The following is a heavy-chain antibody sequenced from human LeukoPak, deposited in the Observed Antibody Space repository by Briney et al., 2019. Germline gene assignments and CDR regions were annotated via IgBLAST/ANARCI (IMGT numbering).Heavy chain of an antibody. CDR2: INPNSGGT. D-gene: IGHD5-18*01. CDR3: ARDAETAMVTFGCGAFDI. J-gene: IGHJ3*02. CDR1: GYTFTGYY. Sequence: ASVKVSCKASGYTFTGYYMHWVRQAPRQELEWMGWINPNSGGTNYAQKFQGRVTMTRDTSISTAYMELSRLRSDDTAVYYCARDAETAMVTFGCGAFDIWGQGTMVTVSS. V-gene: IGHV1-2*02.